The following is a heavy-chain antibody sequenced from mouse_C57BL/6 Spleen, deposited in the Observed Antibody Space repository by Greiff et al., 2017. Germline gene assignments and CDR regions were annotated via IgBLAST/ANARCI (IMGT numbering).Heavy chain of an antibody. CDR1: GYAFSSSW. V-gene: IGHV1-82*01. CDR2: IYPGDGDT. D-gene: IGHD2-3*01. CDR3: ARIDGWGYFDY. Sequence: VQLQQSGPELVKPGASVKISCKASGYAFSSSWMNWVKQRPGKGLEWIGRIYPGDGDTNYNGKLKGKATLTADKSSSTAYMQLSSLTSEDSAVYFCARIDGWGYFDYWGQGTTLTVSS. J-gene: IGHJ2*01.